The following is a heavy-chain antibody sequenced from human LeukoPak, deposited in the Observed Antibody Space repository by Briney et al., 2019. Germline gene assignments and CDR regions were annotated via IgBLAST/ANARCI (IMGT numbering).Heavy chain of an antibody. CDR3: AREEYYYYYMDV. J-gene: IGHJ6*03. V-gene: IGHV3-30*03. CDR1: GFTFSSYG. Sequence: GGSLRLSCAASGFTFSSYGMHWVRQAPGKGLEWVAVISYDGSNKYYADSVKGRFTISRDNAKNSLYLQMNSLRAEDTAVYYCAREEYYYYYMDVWGKGTTVTVSS. CDR2: ISYDGSNK.